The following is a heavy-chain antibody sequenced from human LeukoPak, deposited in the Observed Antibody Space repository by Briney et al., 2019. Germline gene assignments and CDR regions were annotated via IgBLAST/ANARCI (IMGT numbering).Heavy chain of an antibody. D-gene: IGHD3-22*01. J-gene: IGHJ4*02. V-gene: IGHV3-73*01. CDR3: TSFDYYDSSGYYRGRYFDY. CDR2: IRSKANSYAT. Sequence: GGSLRPSCAASGFTFSGSAMHWVRQASGKGLEWVGRIRSKANSYATAYAASVKGRFTISRDDSKNTAYLQMNSLKTEDTAVYYCTSFDYYDSSGYYRGRYFDYWGQGTLATVSS. CDR1: GFTFSGSA.